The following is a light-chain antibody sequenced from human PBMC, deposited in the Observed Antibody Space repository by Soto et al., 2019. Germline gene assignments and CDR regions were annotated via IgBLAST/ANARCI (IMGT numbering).Light chain of an antibody. V-gene: IGKV4-1*01. Sequence: DIVMTQSPDSLAVSLGERAXIXXXSSQSVLYSSNNKXYLAWYQQKPGQPPKLLIYWASTRQSGVPDRFSGSASGTDFTLTISSLQAEXXAVXXXHXXYTTPWTFGQGTKVEIK. J-gene: IGKJ1*01. CDR2: WAS. CDR3: HXXYTTPWT. CDR1: QSVLYSSNNKXY.